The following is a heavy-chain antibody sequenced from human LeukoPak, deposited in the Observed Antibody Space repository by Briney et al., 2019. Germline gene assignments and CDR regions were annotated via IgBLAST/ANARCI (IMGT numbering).Heavy chain of an antibody. D-gene: IGHD6-13*01. CDR3: ARDVAAAGTFGDY. Sequence: ASVKLSCKASGYIFSRYYMHWVRQAPGQGLEWMGILNPDGGSTGYSQRFQDRITMTMDTSTNSFYMELRSLTSDGTAVYYCARDVAAAGTFGDYWGQGTLVTVSS. J-gene: IGHJ4*02. CDR1: GYIFSRYY. V-gene: IGHV1-46*01. CDR2: LNPDGGST.